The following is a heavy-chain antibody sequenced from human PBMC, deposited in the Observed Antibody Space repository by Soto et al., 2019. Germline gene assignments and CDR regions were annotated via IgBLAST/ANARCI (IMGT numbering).Heavy chain of an antibody. V-gene: IGHV1-18*01. CDR1: GYTFTSYG. Sequence: ASVKVSCKASGYTFTSYGISWVRQAPGQGLEWMGWISAYNGNTNYAQKLQGRVTMTTDTSTSTAYMELRSLRSDDTAVYYCARDLEALHSSSSEVVDYWGQGTLVTVSS. D-gene: IGHD6-6*01. J-gene: IGHJ4*02. CDR3: ARDLEALHSSSSEVVDY. CDR2: ISAYNGNT.